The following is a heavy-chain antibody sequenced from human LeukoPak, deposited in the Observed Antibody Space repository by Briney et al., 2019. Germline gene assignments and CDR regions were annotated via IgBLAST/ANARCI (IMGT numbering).Heavy chain of an antibody. CDR3: ARGRCVGSTNCYYFDS. V-gene: IGHV1-8*03. CDR2: MNPNSGNT. J-gene: IGHJ4*02. D-gene: IGHD2-2*01. CDR1: GYTFTSYG. Sequence: ASAKVSCKASGYTFTSYGISWVRQAPGQGLEWMGWMNPNSGNTGYAQKFQGRVTITRDTSASTAYMELSSLRSEDTAVYYCARGRCVGSTNCYYFDSWGQGTLVTVSS.